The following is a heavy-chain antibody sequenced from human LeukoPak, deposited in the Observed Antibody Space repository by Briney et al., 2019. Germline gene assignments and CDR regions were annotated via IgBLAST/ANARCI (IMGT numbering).Heavy chain of an antibody. D-gene: IGHD6-19*01. Sequence: GGSLRLSCAASGFTFSSYAMSWVRQAPGKGLEWVSGISGRGGTTYYADSVKGRFTISRDSSKNTLYLQMNSLRAEDTAVYYCAKDTSGWYPSGMDVWGQGTTVTVSS. J-gene: IGHJ6*02. CDR2: ISGRGGTT. CDR1: GFTFSSYA. V-gene: IGHV3-23*01. CDR3: AKDTSGWYPSGMDV.